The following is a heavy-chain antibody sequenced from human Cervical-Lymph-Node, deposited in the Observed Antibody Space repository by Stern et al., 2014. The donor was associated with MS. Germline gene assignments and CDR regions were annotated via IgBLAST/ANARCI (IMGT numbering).Heavy chain of an antibody. V-gene: IGHV3-30*18. CDR3: AKSTYYYDSSGYLILGAFDI. CDR2: ISSDGSNP. D-gene: IGHD3-22*01. J-gene: IGHJ3*02. CDR1: GFTFSYYG. Sequence: VQLVESGGGVVQPGRSLRLSCAASGFTFSYYGMQWVRQAPGKGLEWVTVISSDGSNPYYADPVKGRFTISRDNSKNKVYLQMNSLRAEDTAVYYCAKSTYYYDSSGYLILGAFDIWGQGTMVTVSS.